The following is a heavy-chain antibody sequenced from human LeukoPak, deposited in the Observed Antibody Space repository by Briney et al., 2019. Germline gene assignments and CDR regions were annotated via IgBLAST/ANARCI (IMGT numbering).Heavy chain of an antibody. V-gene: IGHV1-18*01. CDR3: AFRGVIPNYFDY. Sequence: ASVKVPCKASGYTFKTYGFTWVRQAPGQGLEWMGRISAYNGDTNYAQKFQGRLALTADTLTRTGYMELTSLRSDDTAVYYCAFRGVIPNYFDYWGQGSLVTVSS. J-gene: IGHJ4*02. D-gene: IGHD3-10*01. CDR2: ISAYNGDT. CDR1: GYTFKTYG.